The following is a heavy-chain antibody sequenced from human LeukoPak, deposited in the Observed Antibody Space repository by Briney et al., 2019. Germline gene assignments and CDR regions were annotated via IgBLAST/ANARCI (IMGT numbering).Heavy chain of an antibody. CDR3: ARDDYYYYYGMDV. J-gene: IGHJ6*02. CDR1: GYTFTGYY. V-gene: IGHV1-2*02. CDR2: INPNSGGT. Sequence: ASVTVSCKASGYTFTGYYMRWVRQAPGQGLEWMGWINPNSGGTNYAQKFQGRVTMTRDTSISTAYMELSRLRSDDTAVYYCARDDYYYYYGMDVWGQGTTVTVSS.